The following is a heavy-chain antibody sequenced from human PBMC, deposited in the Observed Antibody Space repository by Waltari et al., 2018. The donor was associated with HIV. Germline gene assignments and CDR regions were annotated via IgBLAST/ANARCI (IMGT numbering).Heavy chain of an antibody. CDR1: GYSFTSYW. V-gene: IGHV5-51*01. J-gene: IGHJ3*02. D-gene: IGHD3-22*01. CDR3: ARGGYYYDSSGYLNDAFDI. Sequence: EVQLVQSGAEVKKPGESLKISCKGSGYSFTSYWIGWVRQMPGKGLEWMGIIYTVDSDTSYSPSFQGQVTISADKSISTAYLQWSSLKASDTAMYYCARGGYYYDSSGYLNDAFDIWGQGTMVTVSS. CDR2: IYTVDSDT.